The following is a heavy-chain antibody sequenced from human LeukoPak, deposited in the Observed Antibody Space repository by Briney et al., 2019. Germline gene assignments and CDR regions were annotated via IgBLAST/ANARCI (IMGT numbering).Heavy chain of an antibody. D-gene: IGHD1-14*01. J-gene: IGHJ4*02. CDR3: AGMRITTPTVRTLDY. V-gene: IGHV4-59*01. CDR2: IYYTGST. CDR1: GGSMSTYY. Sequence: PSETLSLTCTVSGGSMSTYYWTWIRQPPGKGLEWTGFIYYTGSTNYNPSLKSRVTISVDTSKNQFSLKLSSVTAADTAVYYCAGMRITTPTVRTLDYWGQGTLVTVSS.